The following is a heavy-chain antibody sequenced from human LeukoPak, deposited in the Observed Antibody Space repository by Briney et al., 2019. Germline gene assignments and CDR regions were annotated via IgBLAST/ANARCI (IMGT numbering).Heavy chain of an antibody. V-gene: IGHV5-51*01. Sequence: GESLKISCKGSGYSFTSYWIGWVRQMPGKGLEWMGVIYPGDSDTRYSPSFQGQVTISADKSISTAYLQWSSLKASDTAMYYCAGHARIVGTTNYLEGYFDYWGQGILVTVSS. CDR1: GYSFTSYW. CDR3: AGHARIVGTTNYLEGYFDY. D-gene: IGHD1-26*01. J-gene: IGHJ4*02. CDR2: IYPGDSDT.